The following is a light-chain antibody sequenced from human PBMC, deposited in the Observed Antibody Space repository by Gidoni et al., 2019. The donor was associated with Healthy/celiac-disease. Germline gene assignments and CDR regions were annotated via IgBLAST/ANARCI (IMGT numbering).Light chain of an antibody. CDR3: QVWDSSSDHVV. CDR2: DDS. CDR1: NMGSKS. Sequence: SYLLPQPPPVSVAPGQTARITCRGNNMGSKSVHWYQQKPGQAPVLVVYDDSARPSGIPERFSGSNSGNTATLTISRVEAGDEADYYCQVWDSSSDHVVFGGGTKLTVL. J-gene: IGLJ2*01. V-gene: IGLV3-21*02.